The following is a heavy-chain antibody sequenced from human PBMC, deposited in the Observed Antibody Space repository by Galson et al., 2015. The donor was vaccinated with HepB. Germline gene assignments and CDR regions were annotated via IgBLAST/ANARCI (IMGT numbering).Heavy chain of an antibody. Sequence: ETLSLTCTVSGASISGYYWSWIRQPPGKGLEWIGYIYYSGSTNYSPSLKSRVTISVDTSKNQFSLKLSSVTAADTAVYYCAREFGGYGDGETTNWFDPWGQGTLVTVSS. J-gene: IGHJ5*02. V-gene: IGHV4-59*01. D-gene: IGHD4-17*01. CDR1: GASISGYY. CDR2: IYYSGST. CDR3: AREFGGYGDGETTNWFDP.